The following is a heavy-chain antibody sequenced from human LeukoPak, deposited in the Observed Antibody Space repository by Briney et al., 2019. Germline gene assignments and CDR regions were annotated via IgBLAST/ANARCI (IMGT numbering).Heavy chain of an antibody. CDR3: ARTYYYDSSGAWIWYGLDV. V-gene: IGHV4-31*03. Sequence: SETLSLTCTVSGGSISSGGYYWSWIRQHPGQGLEWIGYIYYSGSTYYNPSLKSRVTISVDTSKNQFSVKLSSVTAADTAVYYCARTYYYDSSGAWIWYGLDVWGQGTTVTVSS. J-gene: IGHJ6*02. D-gene: IGHD3-22*01. CDR2: IYYSGST. CDR1: GGSISSGGYY.